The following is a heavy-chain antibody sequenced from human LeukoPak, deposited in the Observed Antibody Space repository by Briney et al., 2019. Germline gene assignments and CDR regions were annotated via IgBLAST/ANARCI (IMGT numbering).Heavy chain of an antibody. J-gene: IGHJ2*01. Sequence: GGSLRLSCVGSGFTFSAYPMTWVRQAPGQGLEGVSGISNRGAATYYADSVKGRFTISRDDSKSTLYLQMNSLRADDTAVYYCAKVRAEGVWYFDLWGRGSLVTVSS. CDR1: GFTFSAYP. V-gene: IGHV3-23*01. CDR2: ISNRGAAT. CDR3: AKVRAEGVWYFDL. D-gene: IGHD3-16*01.